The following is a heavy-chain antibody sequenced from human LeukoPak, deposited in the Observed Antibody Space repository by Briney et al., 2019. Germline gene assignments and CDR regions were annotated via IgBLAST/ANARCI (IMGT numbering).Heavy chain of an antibody. V-gene: IGHV4-59*01. CDR1: GGSISSYY. Sequence: KPSETLSPTCTVSGGSISSYYWSWIRQPPGNGLEWIGYIYYSGSTNYNPSLKSRVTISVDTSKNQFSLKLSSVTAADTAVYYCAREVEEGSGSYLIGYYFDYWGQGTLVTVSS. CDR3: AREVEEGSGSYLIGYYFDY. D-gene: IGHD3-10*01. CDR2: IYYSGST. J-gene: IGHJ4*02.